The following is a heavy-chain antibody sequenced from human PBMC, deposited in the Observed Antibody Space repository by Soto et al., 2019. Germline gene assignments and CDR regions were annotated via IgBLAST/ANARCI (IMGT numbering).Heavy chain of an antibody. CDR2: ISGSGDST. Sequence: EVQLLESGGGLVQPGGSLRLSCAASGFTFSSYAMRWVRQAPVKGLEWVSAISGSGDSTYYAVSVKGRFTISRDNSKNTLYLQMTSLGAEDTAVYYCARRGSGSYYDYWGQGTLVTGSS. V-gene: IGHV3-23*01. CDR3: ARRGSGSYYDY. J-gene: IGHJ4*02. CDR1: GFTFSSYA. D-gene: IGHD1-26*01.